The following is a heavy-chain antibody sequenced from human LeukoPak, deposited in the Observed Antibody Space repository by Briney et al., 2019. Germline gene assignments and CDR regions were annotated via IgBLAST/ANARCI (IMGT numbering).Heavy chain of an antibody. V-gene: IGHV1-69*05. Sequence: SVKVSCKASGGTFSSYAISWVRQAPGQGLEWMGRIIPIFGTANYAQKFQGRVTITTDESTSTAYMELSNLRSEDTAMYYCASPRNGYYYYFDYWGQGTLVTVSS. CDR3: ASPRNGYYYYFDY. J-gene: IGHJ4*02. D-gene: IGHD3-22*01. CDR1: GGTFSSYA. CDR2: IIPIFGTA.